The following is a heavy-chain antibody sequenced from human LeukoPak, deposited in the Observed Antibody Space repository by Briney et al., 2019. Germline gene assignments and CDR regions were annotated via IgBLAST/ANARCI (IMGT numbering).Heavy chain of an antibody. J-gene: IGHJ4*02. CDR3: AKDAQRGFDYSNSLEK. Sequence: PGGSLRLSCAASGFTFTTYWMSWVRQAPGKGLEWVAVIWSDGTNKYYGDSVKGRFTISRVDSENTIYLQMNSLRPEDTGVYYCAKDAQRGFDYSNSLEKWGQGTPVTVST. V-gene: IGHV3-33*06. CDR1: GFTFTTYW. D-gene: IGHD4-11*01. CDR2: IWSDGTNK.